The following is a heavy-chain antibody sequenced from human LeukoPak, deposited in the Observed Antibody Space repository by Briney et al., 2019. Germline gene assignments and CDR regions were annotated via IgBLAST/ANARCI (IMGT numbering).Heavy chain of an antibody. CDR1: GFTFSTYA. D-gene: IGHD1-26*01. J-gene: IGHJ4*02. CDR2: ISDSGVRT. Sequence: GGFLRLSCAASGFTFSTYAMSWVRQAPGKGLEWVSGISDSGVRTHYADSVKGRFTISRDNSKNTLYLQMNSLRAEDTAVYHCASGSYYEDYFDYWGQGILVTVSS. CDR3: ASGSYYEDYFDY. V-gene: IGHV3-23*01.